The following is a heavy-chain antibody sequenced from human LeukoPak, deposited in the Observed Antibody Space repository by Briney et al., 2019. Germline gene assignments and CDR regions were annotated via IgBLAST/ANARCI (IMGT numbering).Heavy chain of an antibody. J-gene: IGHJ4*02. Sequence: PGGSLRLSCVASGFTFSYYSMSWVRQAPGKGLEWVSSISTSSSYIYYADSVKGRFTISRNNPKNSLYLQMNSLRAEDTAVYYCARNRGDPSYFDYWGQGTLVTVSS. CDR3: ARNRGDPSYFDY. D-gene: IGHD4-17*01. CDR1: GFTFSYYS. V-gene: IGHV3-21*01. CDR2: ISTSSSYI.